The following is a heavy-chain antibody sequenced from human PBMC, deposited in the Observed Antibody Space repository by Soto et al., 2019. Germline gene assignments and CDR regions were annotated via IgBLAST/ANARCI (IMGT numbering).Heavy chain of an antibody. Sequence: ASVKVSCKASGYTFTGYYMHWLRQAPGQGLEWMGWINPNSGGTNYAQKFQGRVTMTRDTSISTAYMELSRLRSDDTAVYYCARQTRTGITGTKSGAFDIWGQGTTVTVSS. D-gene: IGHD1-7*01. V-gene: IGHV1-2*02. J-gene: IGHJ3*02. CDR3: ARQTRTGITGTKSGAFDI. CDR1: GYTFTGYY. CDR2: INPNSGGT.